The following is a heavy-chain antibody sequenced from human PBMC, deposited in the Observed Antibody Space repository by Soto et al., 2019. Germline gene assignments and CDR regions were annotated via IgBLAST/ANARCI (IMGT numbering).Heavy chain of an antibody. CDR2: ISTAGNP. J-gene: IGHJ2*01. V-gene: IGHV3-13*05. CDR1: GFTVSSHA. Sequence: EVQLVESGGGLVQPGGSLRLSCAASGFTVSSHAMHWVRQTTGKGLEWVSAISTAGNPHYLDSVKGRFTISRENDKISLYLQMNSLPAGDTAVYYCAREWEVTGYWYFDLWGRGTLVTVSS. D-gene: IGHD2-21*02. CDR3: AREWEVTGYWYFDL.